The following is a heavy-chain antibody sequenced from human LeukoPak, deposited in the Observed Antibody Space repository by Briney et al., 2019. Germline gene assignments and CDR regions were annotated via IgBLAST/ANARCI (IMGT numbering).Heavy chain of an antibody. CDR2: IRYDGSDK. J-gene: IGHJ3*02. V-gene: IGHV3-30*02. CDR3: AKDKRWELQGDALDI. Sequence: GGSLRLSCVASGFTFSSYGTHWVRQAPGKGLEWVTFIRYDGSDKFYADSVKGRFTISRDNSKNTLSLQMNSLRADDTAVYYCAKDKRWELQGDALDIWGQGTMVTVSS. D-gene: IGHD1-26*01. CDR1: GFTFSSYG.